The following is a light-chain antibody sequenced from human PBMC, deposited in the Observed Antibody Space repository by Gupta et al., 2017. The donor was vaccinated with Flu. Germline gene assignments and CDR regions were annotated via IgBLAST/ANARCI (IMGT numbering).Light chain of an antibody. Sequence: EIVMTQSPATLSVSPGERVTLSCRARHTVSINVAWFQQKPGQAPRLLVSDASSRATGIPARFSGNGSGTEFTLTVNSLQSEEVATYYCQQVDFCPWTFGQGTKVEIK. CDR3: QQVDFCPWT. V-gene: IGKV3-15*01. J-gene: IGKJ1*01. CDR2: DAS. CDR1: HTVSIN.